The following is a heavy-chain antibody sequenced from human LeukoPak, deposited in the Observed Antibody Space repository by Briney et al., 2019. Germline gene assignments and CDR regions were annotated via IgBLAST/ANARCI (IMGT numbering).Heavy chain of an antibody. CDR3: AKDKVYYDFWSGYYYYYYGMDV. CDR2: ISYDGSNK. Sequence: GGSLRLSCAASGFTFSSYGMHWVRQAPGKGLEWVAVISYDGSNKYYADSVKGRFTISRDNSKNTLYLQMNSLRAEDTAVYYYAKDKVYYDFWSGYYYYYYGMDVWGQGTTVTVSS. V-gene: IGHV3-30*18. CDR1: GFTFSSYG. D-gene: IGHD3-3*01. J-gene: IGHJ6*02.